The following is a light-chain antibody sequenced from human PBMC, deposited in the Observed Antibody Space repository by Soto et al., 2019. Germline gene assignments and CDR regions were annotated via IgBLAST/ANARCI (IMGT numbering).Light chain of an antibody. CDR2: GAS. CDR1: QYVSSS. V-gene: IGKV3-15*01. CDR3: QQRLHWPIT. Sequence: IVMTQYPATLSVSPGDRATLSCRADQYVSSSVAWYQHKPGQAPRLLIHGASTRATDVPDRFRGSGFGTEFTLTITSLHSEDFGVYYCQQRLHWPITFGQGTRLEIK. J-gene: IGKJ5*01.